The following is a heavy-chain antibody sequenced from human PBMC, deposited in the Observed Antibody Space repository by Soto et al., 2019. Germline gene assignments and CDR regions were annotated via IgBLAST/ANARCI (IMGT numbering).Heavy chain of an antibody. J-gene: IGHJ4*02. CDR1: GGTISSGDYY. CDR2: IYYSGST. CDR3: AREYAARFYFDY. Sequence: SHTYTVAGGTISSGDYYWSWIRKPPGKGLEWIGYIYYSGSTYYNPSLKSRVTISVDTSKNQFSLKLSSVTAADTAVYYCAREYAARFYFDYWGQGTLVTVSS. D-gene: IGHD6-6*01. V-gene: IGHV4-30-4*01.